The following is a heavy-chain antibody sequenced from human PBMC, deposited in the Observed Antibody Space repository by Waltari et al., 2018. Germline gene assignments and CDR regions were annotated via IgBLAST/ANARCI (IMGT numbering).Heavy chain of an antibody. CDR3: ARGRYYYDSSGSAFDI. CDR1: GYTFTSYA. V-gene: IGHV1-3*03. J-gene: IGHJ3*02. CDR2: INAGNGNT. Sequence: QVQLVQSGAEVKKPGASVKVSCKASGYTFTSYAMHWVRQAPGQRLEWMGWINAGNGNTKYSQEFQGRVTITRDTSASTAYMELSSLRSEDMAVYYCARGRYYYDSSGSAFDIWGQGTMVTVSS. D-gene: IGHD3-22*01.